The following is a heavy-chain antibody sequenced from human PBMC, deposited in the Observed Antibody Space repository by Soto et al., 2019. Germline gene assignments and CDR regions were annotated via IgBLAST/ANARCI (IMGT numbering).Heavy chain of an antibody. CDR3: ARAYYYDSSGYFWGWFDP. D-gene: IGHD3-22*01. CDR1: GFIFSTYG. V-gene: IGHV3-33*01. J-gene: IGHJ5*02. CDR2: IWNDASNK. Sequence: QVQLVESGGGVVQPGRSLRLSCAASGFIFSTYGMHWVRQAPGKGLEWVAVIWNDASNKYYADSVKGRFTISRDNSKNTLYLQMNSLRAEDTAVYYCARAYYYDSSGYFWGWFDPWGQGTLVTVSS.